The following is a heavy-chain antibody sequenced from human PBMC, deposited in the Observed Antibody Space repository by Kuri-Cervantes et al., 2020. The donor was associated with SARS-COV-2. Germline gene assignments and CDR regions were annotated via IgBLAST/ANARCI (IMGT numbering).Heavy chain of an antibody. CDR3: AKDAGIAAAGTRYYYYYYMDV. CDR1: GFTFSSYG. J-gene: IGHJ6*03. Sequence: GGSLRLSYAASGFTFSSYGMHWVRQAPGKGLEWVAFIRYDGSNKYYADSVKGRFTISRDNSKNTLYLQMNSLRAEDTAVYYCAKDAGIAAAGTRYYYYYYMDVWGKGTTVTVSS. V-gene: IGHV3-30*02. D-gene: IGHD6-13*01. CDR2: IRYDGSNK.